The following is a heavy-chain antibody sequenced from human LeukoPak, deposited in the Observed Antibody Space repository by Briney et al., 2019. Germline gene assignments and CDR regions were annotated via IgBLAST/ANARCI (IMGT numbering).Heavy chain of an antibody. Sequence: SETLSLTCAVYGGSFSGYYWSWIRQTPGKGLEWIGEINHSGSTNYNPSLKSRVTISVDTSKNQFSLELSSVTAADTAVYYCARGRNYGGNPPSLDYWGQGTLVTVSS. D-gene: IGHD4-23*01. CDR3: ARGRNYGGNPPSLDY. J-gene: IGHJ4*02. CDR2: INHSGST. CDR1: GGSFSGYY. V-gene: IGHV4-34*01.